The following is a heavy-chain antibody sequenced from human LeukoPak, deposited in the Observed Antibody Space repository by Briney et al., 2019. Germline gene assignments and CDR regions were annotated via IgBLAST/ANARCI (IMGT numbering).Heavy chain of an antibody. V-gene: IGHV3-30*02. Sequence: GGSLRLSCAASGFTFSSYGMHRVRQAPGKGLEWVAFIRYDGSNKYYADSVKGRFTISRDNSKNTLYLQMNSLRAEDTAVYYCAKDPGTMVRGVARAFDTWGQGTMVTVSS. J-gene: IGHJ3*02. CDR2: IRYDGSNK. D-gene: IGHD3-10*01. CDR3: AKDPGTMVRGVARAFDT. CDR1: GFTFSSYG.